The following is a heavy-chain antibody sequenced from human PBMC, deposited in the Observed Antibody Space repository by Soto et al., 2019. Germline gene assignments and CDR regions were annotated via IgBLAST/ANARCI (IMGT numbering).Heavy chain of an antibody. CDR3: ARKVGRTSGGTYYYYGMDV. D-gene: IGHD2-15*01. V-gene: IGHV3-48*01. Sequence: GSLRLSCAASGFTFSSYSMNWVRQAPGKGLEWVSYISSSSSTIYYADSVKGRFTISRDNAKNSLYLQMNSLRAEDTAVYYCARKVGRTSGGTYYYYGMDVWGQGTTVTVSS. J-gene: IGHJ6*02. CDR1: GFTFSSYS. CDR2: ISSSSSTI.